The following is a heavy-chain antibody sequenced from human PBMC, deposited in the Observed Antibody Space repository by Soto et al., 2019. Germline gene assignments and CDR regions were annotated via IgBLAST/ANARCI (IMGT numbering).Heavy chain of an antibody. V-gene: IGHV4-39*01. CDR1: GGSISSSSYY. CDR2: IYYSGNT. D-gene: IGHD3-16*01. CDR3: ARHWGRKVFDY. Sequence: QLQLQESGPGLVKPSETLSLTCTVSGGSISSSSYYWGWIRQPPGKGLEWIGSIYYSGNTYYNPSLKSRVTISVYTSKNHFSLKLSSVTAADTAVYYCARHWGRKVFDYWGQGTLVTVSS. J-gene: IGHJ4*02.